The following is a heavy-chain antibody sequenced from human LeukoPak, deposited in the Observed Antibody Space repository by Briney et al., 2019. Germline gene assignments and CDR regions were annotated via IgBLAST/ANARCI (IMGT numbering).Heavy chain of an antibody. CDR2: IDPSAGST. J-gene: IGHJ6*04. D-gene: IGHD3-22*01. CDR3: ARAHYASSNIKVPFDV. V-gene: IGHV1-46*01. Sequence: ASVKVSCKASGYTFTSYDINWVRQATGQGLEWMGVIDPSAGSTTYAQKFQGGVTMTRDTATSTVYMELSSLRSDDTAVYYCARAHYASSNIKVPFDVWGKGTTVTVSS. CDR1: GYTFTSYD.